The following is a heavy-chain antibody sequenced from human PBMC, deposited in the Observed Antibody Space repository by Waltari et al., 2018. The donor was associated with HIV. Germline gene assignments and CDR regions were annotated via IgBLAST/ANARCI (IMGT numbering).Heavy chain of an antibody. Sequence: QVQLQESGPGLVKPSETLSLTCTVSGGSISSYYWSWIRQPPGKGLEWIGYIYYSGSTNYNPSLKSRVTISVDTSKNQFSLKLSSVTAADTAVYYCARSTAMVPLCWFDPWGQGTLVTVSS. J-gene: IGHJ5*02. CDR2: IYYSGST. CDR3: ARSTAMVPLCWFDP. V-gene: IGHV4-59*08. CDR1: GGSISSYY. D-gene: IGHD5-18*01.